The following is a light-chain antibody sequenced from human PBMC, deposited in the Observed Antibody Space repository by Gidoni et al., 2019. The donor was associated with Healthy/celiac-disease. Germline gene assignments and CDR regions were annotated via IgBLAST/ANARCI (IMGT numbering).Light chain of an antibody. CDR2: DAS. Sequence: EIVFTQSPAPLSLSPGERATLSSRASQSVSSYLAWYQQKPGQAPRLLIYDASNRATGIPARFSGSGSGTDFTLTISSLEPEDFAVYYCQQRSNWPLTFGGGTKVEIK. CDR3: QQRSNWPLT. J-gene: IGKJ4*01. V-gene: IGKV3-11*01. CDR1: QSVSSY.